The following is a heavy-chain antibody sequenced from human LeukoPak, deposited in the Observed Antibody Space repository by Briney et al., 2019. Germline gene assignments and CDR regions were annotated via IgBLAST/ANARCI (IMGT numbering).Heavy chain of an antibody. CDR1: GFTFSSYA. D-gene: IGHD2-21*02. J-gene: IGHJ4*02. V-gene: IGHV3-23*01. CDR2: ISGSGGST. CDR3: AKTPDIVVVTAITGSSDY. Sequence: GSLRLSCAASGFTFSSYAMSWVRQAPGKGLEWVSAISGSGGSTYYADSVKGRFTISRDNSKNTLYLQMNSLRAEDTAVYYCAKTPDIVVVTAITGSSDYWGQGTLVTVSS.